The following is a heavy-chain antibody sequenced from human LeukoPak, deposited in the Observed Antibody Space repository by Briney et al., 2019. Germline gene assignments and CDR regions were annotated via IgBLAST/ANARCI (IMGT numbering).Heavy chain of an antibody. J-gene: IGHJ4*02. CDR2: INSGSTYI. CDR3: ARVSLGNNYGSGSYDY. V-gene: IGHV3-21*01. D-gene: IGHD3-10*01. Sequence: GGSLRLSCAASGFTFSSYNTNWVRQAPGKGLEWVSSINSGSTYINYADSVKGRFTISRDNAENSLYLQMSSLRAEDTAVYYCARVSLGNNYGSGSYDYWGQGTLVTVSS. CDR1: GFTFSSYN.